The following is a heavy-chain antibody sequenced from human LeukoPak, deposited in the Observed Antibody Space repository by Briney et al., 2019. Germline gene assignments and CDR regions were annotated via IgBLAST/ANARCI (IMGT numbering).Heavy chain of an antibody. CDR1: GFTFSSHH. Sequence: GGSLRLSCAASGFTFSSHHMSWVRQAPGKGLEWVSAISGSGDSTYYADSVKGRFTISRGSSKNTLYLQMNSLRAEDTAVYYCAKDLSATVAADWFDPWGQGTLVTVSS. CDR2: ISGSGDST. CDR3: AKDLSATVAADWFDP. V-gene: IGHV3-23*01. J-gene: IGHJ5*02. D-gene: IGHD6-19*01.